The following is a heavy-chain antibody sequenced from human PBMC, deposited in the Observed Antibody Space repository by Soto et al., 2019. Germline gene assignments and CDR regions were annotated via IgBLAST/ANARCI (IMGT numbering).Heavy chain of an antibody. D-gene: IGHD4-17*01. Sequence: EVRLVESGGGWVQPGGSLRLSCAASGITISNYPMSWVRQAPGKGLDWVSGISGSGDTTYYADSAKGRFTISKDISKNSLFLQLDSLRVEDSALYFCVKDDGGYPSTAPHWGQGTLVTVSP. V-gene: IGHV3-23*04. CDR3: VKDDGGYPSTAPH. CDR1: GITISNYP. J-gene: IGHJ4*02. CDR2: ISGSGDTT.